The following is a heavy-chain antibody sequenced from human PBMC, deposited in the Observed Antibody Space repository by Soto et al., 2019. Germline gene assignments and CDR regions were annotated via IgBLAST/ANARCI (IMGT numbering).Heavy chain of an antibody. CDR3: AREMGDSSGYPTDY. CDR1: GFTFSSYA. CDR2: ISYDGSNK. D-gene: IGHD3-22*01. J-gene: IGHJ4*02. Sequence: GSLRLSCAASGFTFSSYAMHWVRQAPGKGLEWVAVISYDGSNKYYADSVKGRFTISRDNSKNTLYLQMNSLRAEDTAVYYCAREMGDSSGYPTDYWGQGTLVTVSS. V-gene: IGHV3-30-3*01.